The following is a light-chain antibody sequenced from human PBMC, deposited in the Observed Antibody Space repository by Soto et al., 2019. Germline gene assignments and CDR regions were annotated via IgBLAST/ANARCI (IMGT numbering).Light chain of an antibody. J-gene: IGKJ4*01. CDR2: DAS. Sequence: EIVLTQSPATLSLSPGERATLSCRASQSVSSYLAWYQQKPGQAPRLLIYDASNRATGIPARFSGSGSGTDFTLTISSLEPEDFAVYHCQQYNDWPPKITFGGGTKVEIK. CDR1: QSVSSY. CDR3: QQYNDWPPKIT. V-gene: IGKV3-11*01.